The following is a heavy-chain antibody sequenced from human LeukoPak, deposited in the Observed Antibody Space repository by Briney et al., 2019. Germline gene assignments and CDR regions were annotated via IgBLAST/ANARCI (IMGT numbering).Heavy chain of an antibody. D-gene: IGHD6-13*01. CDR1: GGSISSGSYY. Sequence: SETLSLTCTVSGGSISSGSYYWSWIRQPPGKGLEWIGEINHSGSTNYNPSLKSRVTISVDTSKDQFSLKLSSVTAADTAVYYCASRRRAASWSYPTTPNQKTAFDIWGQGTMVTVSS. V-gene: IGHV4-39*07. J-gene: IGHJ3*02. CDR3: ASRRRAASWSYPTTPNQKTAFDI. CDR2: INHSGST.